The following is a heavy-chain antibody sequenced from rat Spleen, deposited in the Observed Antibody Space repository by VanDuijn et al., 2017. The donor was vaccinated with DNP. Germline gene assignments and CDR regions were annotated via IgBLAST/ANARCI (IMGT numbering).Heavy chain of an antibody. D-gene: IGHD1-11*01. J-gene: IGHJ1*01. Sequence: EVQLQESGPGLVKPSQSLSLTCSVTGYSITSNYWGWIRKFPGNKMEWMGYISYSGSTGYNPSLKSRISIARDTSKNQFFLQLNSVTTEDTATYYCARGLNYGGYNYYWYFDFWGPGIMVTVSS. V-gene: IGHV3-1*01. CDR3: ARGLNYGGYNYYWYFDF. CDR1: GYSITSNY. CDR2: ISYSGST.